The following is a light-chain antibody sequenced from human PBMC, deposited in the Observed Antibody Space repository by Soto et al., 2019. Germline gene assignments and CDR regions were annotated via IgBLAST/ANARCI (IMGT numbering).Light chain of an antibody. J-gene: IGKJ3*01. V-gene: IGKV1-39*01. CDR3: QQSYSTPFT. CDR2: AAS. CDR1: QSISSY. Sequence: DIQMTQSPSSLSASVGDRVTITCRPSQSISSYLNWYQQKPGKAPKLLIYAASSLQSGVPSRFSGSGSGTDFTLTISSLQPEDFATYYCQQSYSTPFTFGPGTKVDIK.